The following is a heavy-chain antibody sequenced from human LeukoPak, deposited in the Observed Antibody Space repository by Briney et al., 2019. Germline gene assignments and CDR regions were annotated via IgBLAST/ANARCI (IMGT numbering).Heavy chain of an antibody. D-gene: IGHD3-3*01. CDR2: INSDGSAT. CDR1: GFTFSNYW. V-gene: IGHV3-74*01. J-gene: IGHJ4*02. Sequence: GGSLRLSCAASGFTFSNYWMHWVRQASGKGLVWVSRINSDGSATAYADSVKGRFTISRDNAKHTLYLQMNSLRAEDTAVYYCARDTISGQFDYWGQGTLVTVSS. CDR3: ARDTISGQFDY.